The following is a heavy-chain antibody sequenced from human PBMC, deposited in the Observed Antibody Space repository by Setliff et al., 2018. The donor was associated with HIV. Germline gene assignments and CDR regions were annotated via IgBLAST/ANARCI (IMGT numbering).Heavy chain of an antibody. D-gene: IGHD3-22*01. CDR3: ATMNYDSSGYYSD. Sequence: SETLSLTCTVSGGSISSSSYYWGWIRQPPGKGLEWIGSIYYSGSTYYNPSLKSRVTIPVDTSKNQFSLKLSSVTAADTAVYFCATMNYDSSGYYSDWGQGTRVTVSS. CDR1: GGSISSSSYY. CDR2: IYYSGST. J-gene: IGHJ4*02. V-gene: IGHV4-39*01.